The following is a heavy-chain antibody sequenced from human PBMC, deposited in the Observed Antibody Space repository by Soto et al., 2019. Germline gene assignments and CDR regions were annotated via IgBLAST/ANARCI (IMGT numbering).Heavy chain of an antibody. J-gene: IGHJ4*02. CDR2: IYYSGST. CDR1: GGSISSYY. CDR3: ARLGYCSSTSCKVLILDY. D-gene: IGHD2-2*01. Sequence: SETLSLTCTVSGGSISSYYWSWIRQPPGKGLEWIGYIYYSGSTNYNPSLKSRVTISVDTSKNQFSLKLSSVTAADTAVYYRARLGYCSSTSCKVLILDYWGQGTLVTVS. V-gene: IGHV4-59*01.